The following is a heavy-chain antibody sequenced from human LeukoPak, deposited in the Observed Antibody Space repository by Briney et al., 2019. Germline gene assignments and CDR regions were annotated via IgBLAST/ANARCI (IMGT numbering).Heavy chain of an antibody. Sequence: GGSLRLSCAASGFTFSSYGMHWVRQAPGKGLEWVAVISYDGSNKYYADSVKGRFTISRDNAKNSLDLQMNSLRAEDTAVYYCARVEVNWFDPWGQGTLVTVSS. CDR2: ISYDGSNK. CDR1: GFTFSSYG. J-gene: IGHJ5*02. CDR3: ARVEVNWFDP. V-gene: IGHV3-30*03.